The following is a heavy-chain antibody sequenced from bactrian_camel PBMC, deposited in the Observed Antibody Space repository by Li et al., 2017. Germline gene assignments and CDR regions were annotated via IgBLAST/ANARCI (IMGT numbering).Heavy chain of an antibody. CDR1: YLADSSTC. CDR2: IDADDKT. J-gene: IGHJ4*01. Sequence: HVQLVESGGGSVQAGGSLRLSCTAPYLADSSTCMAWFRQVAEKEREGVAAIDADDKTMYARSMKGRFTISQDATRNTVYLEMTNLKPEDTALYFCAADDQAEHCLSGLVLLNYEYDYWGQGTQVTVS. D-gene: IGHD3*01. V-gene: IGHV3S9*01. CDR3: AADDQAEHCLSGLVLLNYEYDY.